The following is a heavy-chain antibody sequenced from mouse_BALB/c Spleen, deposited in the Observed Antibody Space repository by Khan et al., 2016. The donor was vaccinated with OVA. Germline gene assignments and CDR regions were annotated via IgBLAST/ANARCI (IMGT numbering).Heavy chain of an antibody. CDR3: ADNLTGSFAY. CDR2: ISSGGDYT. D-gene: IGHD4-1*01. CDR1: GFTFSSYS. J-gene: IGHJ3*01. Sequence: EVELVESGGDLVKPGGSLKLSCAASGFTFSSYSMSWVRQTPDKRLEWVASISSGGDYTYYPDSVKGRFTISRDNAKNTLYLQMSDLKSEDTAMYYWADNLTGSFAYWGQGTLVTVSA. V-gene: IGHV5-6*01.